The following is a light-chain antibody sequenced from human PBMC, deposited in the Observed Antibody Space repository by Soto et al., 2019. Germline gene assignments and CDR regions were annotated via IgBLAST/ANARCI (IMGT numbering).Light chain of an antibody. CDR3: QQYQSDTWT. V-gene: IGKV1-5*01. CDR2: DVS. Sequence: DIQMTQSPSTLSASVGDRVTITCRASQSVSTWLAWYQQKPGNAPTLLLYDVSTLERGVPSRFSGSGSATEFTLTISDLQPDDFATYYCQQYQSDTWTFGQGTKVDIK. J-gene: IGKJ1*01. CDR1: QSVSTW.